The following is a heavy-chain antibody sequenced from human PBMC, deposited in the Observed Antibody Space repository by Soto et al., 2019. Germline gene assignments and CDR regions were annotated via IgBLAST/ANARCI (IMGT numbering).Heavy chain of an antibody. V-gene: IGHV1-69*01. CDR2: IIPGLGTP. Sequence: QVQLVQSGAEVKKPGSSVKVSCEASGGASLIYGVSWVRQAPGQGLEWMGGIIPGLGTPKYSPPFRGRTTISADDSKNTAFMELASLTSEDTAIYYCASGTYSYDGTGGYFFPFWGQGTLVTVSS. D-gene: IGHD1-1*01. J-gene: IGHJ4*02. CDR1: GGASLIYG. CDR3: ASGTYSYDGTGGYFFPF.